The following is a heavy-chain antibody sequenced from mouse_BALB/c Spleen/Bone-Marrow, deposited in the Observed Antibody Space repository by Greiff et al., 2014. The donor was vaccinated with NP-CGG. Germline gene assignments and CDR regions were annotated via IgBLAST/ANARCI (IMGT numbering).Heavy chain of an antibody. CDR1: GYSITSDYV. V-gene: IGHV3-2*02. CDR2: ISYSGLT. CDR3: ARWGGNYVGYYAMDY. Sequence: EVKLMESGPGLVKPSQSLSLTCSVAGYSITSDYVWNWIRQFPGNKLEWMGYISYSGLTSYNPSLKSRFSIARDTSKNQFFLQLKSVTTEDTATYYCARWGGNYVGYYAMDYWGQGTSVTVSS. D-gene: IGHD2-1*01. J-gene: IGHJ4*01.